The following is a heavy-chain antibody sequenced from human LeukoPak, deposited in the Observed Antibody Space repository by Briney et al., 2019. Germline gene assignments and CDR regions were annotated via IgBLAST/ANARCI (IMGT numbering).Heavy chain of an antibody. D-gene: IGHD1-26*01. Sequence: PGGSLRLSCAASGFXFSNYWIGWVRQAPGKGPEWVANIREDGSEKYYVDSVKGRFTISRDNAKNSLYLQMNSLRAEDTAVYYCARGGRVGAFDYWGQGTLVTVSS. CDR2: IREDGSEK. CDR1: GFXFSNYW. CDR3: ARGGRVGAFDY. V-gene: IGHV3-7*04. J-gene: IGHJ4*02.